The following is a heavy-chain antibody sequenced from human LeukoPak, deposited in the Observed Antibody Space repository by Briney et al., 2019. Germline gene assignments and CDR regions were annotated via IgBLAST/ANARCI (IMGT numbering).Heavy chain of an antibody. J-gene: IGHJ4*02. CDR3: ARDDTGSGWYNFDY. CDR1: GFTVSSKY. D-gene: IGHD6-19*01. V-gene: IGHV3-53*01. Sequence: GGSLRLSCAASGFTVSSKYMSWVRQAPGKGLEWVSVIYSGGSTYYADAVKGRFTISRDNSKKTLYLQMNSLRPDDTAVYYCARDDTGSGWYNFDYWGQGTLVTVSS. CDR2: IYSGGST.